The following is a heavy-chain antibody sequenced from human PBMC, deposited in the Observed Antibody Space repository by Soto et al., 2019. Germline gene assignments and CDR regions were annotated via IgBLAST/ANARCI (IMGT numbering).Heavy chain of an antibody. CDR1: GYTFTSYG. V-gene: IGHV1-18*01. D-gene: IGHD3-3*01. J-gene: IGHJ4*02. CDR3: ATTTPFFWSGSNFDY. Sequence: ASVKVSCTASGYTFTSYGISWVRQAPGQGLEWMGWISAYNGNTNYAQKLQGRVTMTTDTSTSTAYMELRSLRSDDTAVYYCATTTPFFWSGSNFDYWGQGTLVTVSS. CDR2: ISAYNGNT.